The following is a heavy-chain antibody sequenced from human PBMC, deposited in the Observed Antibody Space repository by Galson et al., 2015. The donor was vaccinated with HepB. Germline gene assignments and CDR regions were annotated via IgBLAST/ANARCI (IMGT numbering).Heavy chain of an antibody. CDR2: ISSNTGTYT. J-gene: IGHJ4*02. V-gene: IGHV3-11*03. Sequence: SLRLSCAASGFTFRDYYMRWIRLTPGKGLEWLSYISSNTGTYTNYADSVKGRFTISRDNAKNSLYLQMSSLRAEDAAVYYCARSSFSSPIAPRLKSRGTCDYWGQGTLVTVSS. CDR3: ARSSFSSPIAPRLKSRGTCDY. CDR1: GFTFRDYY. D-gene: IGHD6-6*01.